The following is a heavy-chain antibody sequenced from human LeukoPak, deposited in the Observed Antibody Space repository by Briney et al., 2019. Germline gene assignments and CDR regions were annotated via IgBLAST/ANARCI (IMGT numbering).Heavy chain of an antibody. V-gene: IGHV3-30*02. D-gene: IGHD2-15*01. CDR3: AKVSGSYLPNFDY. CDR2: IRYDGSNK. Sequence: GGSLRLSCAASGFTFSSYGMHWVRQAPGKGLEWVAFIRYDGSNKYYADSVKGRFTISRDDSKNTLYLQMNSLRAEDTAVYYCAKVSGSYLPNFDYWGQGTLVTVS. CDR1: GFTFSSYG. J-gene: IGHJ4*02.